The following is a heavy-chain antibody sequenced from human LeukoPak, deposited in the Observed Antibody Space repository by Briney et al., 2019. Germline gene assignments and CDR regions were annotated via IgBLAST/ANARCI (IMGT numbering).Heavy chain of an antibody. CDR2: ISYDGSHK. CDR3: AKGARGDTVTSIVGLNCLDP. J-gene: IGHJ5*02. Sequence: GRSLRLSCAASGITFRSYGMHWVRQAPGKGLEWVAVISYDGSHKYYADSVKGRFSISRDNSKNTLYLQMNSLRADDTAVYYCAKGARGDTVTSIVGLNCLDPWGQGTLVTVSS. D-gene: IGHD4-17*01. CDR1: GITFRSYG. V-gene: IGHV3-30*18.